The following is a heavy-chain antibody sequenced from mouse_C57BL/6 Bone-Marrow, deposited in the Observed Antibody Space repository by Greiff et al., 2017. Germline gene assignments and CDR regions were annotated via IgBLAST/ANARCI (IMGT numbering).Heavy chain of an antibody. CDR3: ARAVYGSSYAFAY. CDR1: GYAFTNYL. D-gene: IGHD1-1*01. Sequence: VKLMESGAELVRPGTSVKVSCKASGYAFTNYLIEWVKQRPGQGLEWIGVINPGSGGTNYNAKFKGKATLTADKSSSTAYMQLSSLTSEDSAVYFCARAVYGSSYAFAYWGQGTLVTVSA. J-gene: IGHJ3*01. V-gene: IGHV1-54*01. CDR2: INPGSGGT.